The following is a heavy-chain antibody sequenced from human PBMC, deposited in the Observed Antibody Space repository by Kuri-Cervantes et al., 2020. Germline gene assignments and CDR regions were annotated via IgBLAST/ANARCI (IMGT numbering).Heavy chain of an antibody. CDR3: ASGGVVPAALFVY. J-gene: IGHJ4*02. D-gene: IGHD2-2*01. V-gene: IGHV3-11*01. CDR1: GFTFSDYY. Sequence: GESLKISCAASGFTFSDYYMSWIRQAPGKGLEWVSYISSSGSTIYYADSVKGRFTISRDNAKNSLYLQMNSLRAEDTAVYYCASGGVVPAALFVYWGQGTLVTVSS. CDR2: ISSSGSTI.